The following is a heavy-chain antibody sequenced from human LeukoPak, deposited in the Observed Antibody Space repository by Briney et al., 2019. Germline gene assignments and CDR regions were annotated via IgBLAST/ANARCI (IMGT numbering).Heavy chain of an antibody. CDR2: INPTGGST. Sequence: GASVKVSCRASGYTFTTYYMHWVRQAPGQGLEGMGIINPTGGSTSYAQKFQGRVTMTRDTSKSTVYMELSSVRSEDTAVYNCARSGPGGYSCYWGQGTLVTVSS. CDR1: GYTFTTYY. V-gene: IGHV1-46*01. D-gene: IGHD5-18*01. CDR3: ARSGPGGYSCY. J-gene: IGHJ4*02.